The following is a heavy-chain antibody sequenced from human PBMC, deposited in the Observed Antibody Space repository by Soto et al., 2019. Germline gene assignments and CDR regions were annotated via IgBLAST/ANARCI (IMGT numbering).Heavy chain of an antibody. V-gene: IGHV4-31*03. Sequence: SETLSLTCSVSGAALNSGNYYWSRIRQVPGKGLEWIGHIYVTGAVDYNPSLRDRITISQDTSERQFSLNLRLVTAADTAVYYCARLRIATNNYKWFDPWGQGTLVTVSS. CDR3: ARLRIATNNYKWFDP. J-gene: IGHJ5*02. CDR1: GAALNSGNYY. CDR2: IYVTGAV. D-gene: IGHD2-21*01.